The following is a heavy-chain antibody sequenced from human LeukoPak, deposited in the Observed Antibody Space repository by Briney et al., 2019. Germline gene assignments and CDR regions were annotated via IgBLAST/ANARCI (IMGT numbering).Heavy chain of an antibody. D-gene: IGHD5-18*01. Sequence: GGSLRLSCAASGFTFSSYWMSWVRQAPGKGLEWVANIKQDGSEKYYVDSVKGRFTISRDNAKNSLYLQMNSLRAEDTAVYYCATESGDTAMVRDYWGQGTLVTVSS. CDR1: GFTFSSYW. CDR2: IKQDGSEK. V-gene: IGHV3-7*01. CDR3: ATESGDTAMVRDY. J-gene: IGHJ4*02.